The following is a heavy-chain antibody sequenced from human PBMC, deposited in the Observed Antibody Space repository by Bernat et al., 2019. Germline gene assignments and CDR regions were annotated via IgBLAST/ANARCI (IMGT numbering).Heavy chain of an antibody. CDR2: ISYDGSNK. CDR1: GFTFSSYA. CDR3: ARETRYGMDV. V-gene: IGHV3-30-3*01. J-gene: IGHJ6*02. Sequence: QVQLVESGGGVVQPGRSLRLSCAASGFTFSSYAMHRVRQAPGKGLEWVAVISYDGSNKYYADSVKGRFTISRDNSKNTLYLQMNSLRAEDTAVYYCARETRYGMDVWGQGTTVTVSS.